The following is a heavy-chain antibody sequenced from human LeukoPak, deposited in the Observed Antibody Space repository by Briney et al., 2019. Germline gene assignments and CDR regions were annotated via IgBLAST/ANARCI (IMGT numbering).Heavy chain of an antibody. CDR3: ARVDGYCSSTSCYGYFQH. Sequence: SSETLSLTCTVSGGSISSGRYYWSWIRQPPGKGLEWIGHIYHSGSTYYNPSLKSRDTISVHRSKNQFSLKLSSVTAADTAVYYCARVDGYCSSTSCYGYFQHWGQGTLVTVSS. D-gene: IGHD2-2*01. CDR2: IYHSGST. V-gene: IGHV4-30-2*01. J-gene: IGHJ1*01. CDR1: GGSISSGRYY.